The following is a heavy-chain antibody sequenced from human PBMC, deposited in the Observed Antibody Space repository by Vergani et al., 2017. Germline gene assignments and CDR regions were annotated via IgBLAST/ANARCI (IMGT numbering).Heavy chain of an antibody. D-gene: IGHD3-22*01. V-gene: IGHV3-23*01. CDR2: LSASDRRT. CDR3: VESSGYYFPFDY. Sequence: EVQLLESGGDLVQPGGSLRLSCAASGFTFIMHAMSWVRQAPGKGLEWVSTLSASDRRTHYADSVKGRFTISRDNAKNSLYLQMNSLRAEDTAVYYCVESSGYYFPFDYWGQGTLVTVSS. CDR1: GFTFIMHA. J-gene: IGHJ4*02.